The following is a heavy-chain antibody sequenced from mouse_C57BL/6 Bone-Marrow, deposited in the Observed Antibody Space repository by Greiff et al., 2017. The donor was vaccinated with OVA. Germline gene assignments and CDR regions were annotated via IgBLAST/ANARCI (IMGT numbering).Heavy chain of an antibody. CDR3: ARKEYGSSYGFAY. D-gene: IGHD1-1*01. Sequence: VKLMESGAELARPGASVKLSCKASGYTFTSYGISWVKQRTGQGLEWIGEIYPRSGNTYYNEKFKGKATLTADKSSSTAYMELRSLTSEDSAVYFCARKEYGSSYGFAYWGQGTLVTVSA. CDR1: GYTFTSYG. J-gene: IGHJ3*01. CDR2: IYPRSGNT. V-gene: IGHV1-81*01.